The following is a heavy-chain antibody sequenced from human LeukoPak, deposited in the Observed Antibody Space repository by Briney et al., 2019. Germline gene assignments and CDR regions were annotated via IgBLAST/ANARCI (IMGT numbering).Heavy chain of an antibody. V-gene: IGHV3-53*01. CDR3: ARGRVVVIGYYYGMDV. D-gene: IGHD3-22*01. CDR2: IYSGGST. Sequence: GGSLRLSCAASGFTVSSKYMSWVRQAPGKGLEWVSVIYSGGSTYYADSVKGRFTISRDNSKNTLYLQMNSLKAEDTAVYYCARGRVVVIGYYYGMDVWGQGTTVTVSS. J-gene: IGHJ6*02. CDR1: GFTVSSKY.